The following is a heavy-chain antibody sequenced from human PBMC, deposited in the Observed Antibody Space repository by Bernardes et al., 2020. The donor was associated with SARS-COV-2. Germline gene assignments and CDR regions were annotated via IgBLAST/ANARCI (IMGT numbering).Heavy chain of an antibody. D-gene: IGHD2-8*01. CDR2: IYYSGST. V-gene: IGHV4-39*01. Sequence: SETLSLTCTVSGGSISRSYNYWGWIRQPPRKGLEWIGSIYYSGSTDYNPSLKSRVTISVDKSKNQFSLKLSSVTAADTAVYYCARHIRTCTRGVCYTYYYYGLDVWGQGSTVTVSS. CDR3: ARHIRTCTRGVCYTYYYYGLDV. CDR1: GGSISRSYNY. J-gene: IGHJ6*02.